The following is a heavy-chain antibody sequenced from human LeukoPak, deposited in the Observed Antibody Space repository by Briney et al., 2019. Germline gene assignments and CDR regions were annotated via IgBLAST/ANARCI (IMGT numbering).Heavy chain of an antibody. CDR2: FSGSGGST. Sequence: GGSLRLSCAAPGFTFSSYAMSWVRQAPGKGLEWVSSFSGSGGSTYYADSVKGRFTISRDNSKNTLYLQMNSLRAEDTAVYYCAKSGYNRFDYWGQGTLVTVSS. D-gene: IGHD5-24*01. CDR1: GFTFSSYA. CDR3: AKSGYNRFDY. V-gene: IGHV3-23*01. J-gene: IGHJ4*02.